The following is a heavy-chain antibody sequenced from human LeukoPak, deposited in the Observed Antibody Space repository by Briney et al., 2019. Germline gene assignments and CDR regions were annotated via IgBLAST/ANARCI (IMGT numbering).Heavy chain of an antibody. Sequence: GGSLRLSCAASGFTFSSYGMHWVRQAPGKGLEWVAVISYDGSNKYYADSVKGRFTISRDNSKNTLYLQMNSLRAEDTAVYYCAKEAYYYGSGRADAFDIWGQGTMVTVSS. CDR1: GFTFSSYG. D-gene: IGHD3-10*01. CDR2: ISYDGSNK. J-gene: IGHJ3*02. V-gene: IGHV3-30*18. CDR3: AKEAYYYGSGRADAFDI.